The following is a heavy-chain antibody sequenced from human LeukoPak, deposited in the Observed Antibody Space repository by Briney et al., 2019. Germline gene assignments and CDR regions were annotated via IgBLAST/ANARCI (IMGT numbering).Heavy chain of an antibody. D-gene: IGHD4-17*01. V-gene: IGHV3-7*01. J-gene: IGHJ6*03. Sequence: GGSLRLSCAASGFTFSSYWMSWVRQAPGKGLEWVANIKQDGSEKYYVDSVKGRFTISRDNAKNSLYLQMNSLRAEDTAVYYCARDPYNGYYGDDYYYYMDVWGKGTTVTISS. CDR2: IKQDGSEK. CDR3: ARDPYNGYYGDDYYYYMDV. CDR1: GFTFSSYW.